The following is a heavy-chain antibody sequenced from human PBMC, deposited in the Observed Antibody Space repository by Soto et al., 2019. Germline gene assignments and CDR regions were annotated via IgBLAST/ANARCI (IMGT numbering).Heavy chain of an antibody. Sequence: EVQFVESGGGLVQPGGSLRLSCATSGFTFNSYTMNWVRQAPGKGLEWVASISSASSSIDFADSVKGRFTISRDNVNNSVFLQMNSLRAEDTGIYYCARYDAFKAFDLWGQGTLVTVSS. J-gene: IGHJ3*01. CDR1: GFTFNSYT. D-gene: IGHD1-1*01. V-gene: IGHV3-21*01. CDR2: ISSASSSI. CDR3: ARYDAFKAFDL.